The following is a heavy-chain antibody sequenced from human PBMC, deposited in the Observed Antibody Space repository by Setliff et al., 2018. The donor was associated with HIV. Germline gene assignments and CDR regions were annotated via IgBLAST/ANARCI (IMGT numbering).Heavy chain of an antibody. CDR1: GYTFSNFA. CDR3: ARAYDILTGYYDY. V-gene: IGHV1-18*01. Sequence: ASVKVSCKASGYTFSNFAIGWLRQAPGQGLEWMGWISVYNGYTKYAQKVQDRVTLTTDTSTSTAYMELRSLRFDDTAVYYCARAYDILTGYYDYWGQGTLVTVSS. CDR2: ISVYNGYT. D-gene: IGHD3-9*01. J-gene: IGHJ4*02.